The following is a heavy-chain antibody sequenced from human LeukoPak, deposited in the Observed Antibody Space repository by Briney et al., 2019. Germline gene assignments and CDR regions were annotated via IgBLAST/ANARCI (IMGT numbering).Heavy chain of an antibody. J-gene: IGHJ4*02. CDR3: AKRPSDYGDYVSYFDY. D-gene: IGHD4-17*01. Sequence: GGSLRLSRAASGFTFSSYAMHWVRQAPGKGLEWVAVISDDGRRKDYADSVKGRFTISRDNSKDTLYLQMNSLRAEDTAVYYCAKRPSDYGDYVSYFDYWGQGTLVTVSS. V-gene: IGHV3-30*18. CDR1: GFTFSSYA. CDR2: ISDDGRRK.